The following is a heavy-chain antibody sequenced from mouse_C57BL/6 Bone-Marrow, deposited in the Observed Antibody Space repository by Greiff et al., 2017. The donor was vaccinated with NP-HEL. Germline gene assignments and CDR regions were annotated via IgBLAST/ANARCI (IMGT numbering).Heavy chain of an antibody. D-gene: IGHD2-1*01. J-gene: IGHJ2*01. CDR2: IDPSDSYT. V-gene: IGHV1-59*01. CDR1: GYTFTSYW. Sequence: QVQLQQSGAELVRPGTSVKLSCKASGYTFTSYWMHWVKQRPGQGLEWIGVIDPSDSYTNYNQKFKGKATLTVDTSSSTAYMQLSSLTSEDSAVYYCAREKYGLYGTDYWGQGTTLTVSS. CDR3: AREKYGLYGTDY.